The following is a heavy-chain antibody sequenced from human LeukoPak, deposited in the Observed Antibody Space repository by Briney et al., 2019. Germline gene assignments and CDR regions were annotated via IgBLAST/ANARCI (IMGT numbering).Heavy chain of an antibody. J-gene: IGHJ4*02. CDR3: AREPEYCSGGSCYLF. Sequence: GGSLRLSCAASGFTFSSYSMNWVRQAPGKGLEWVSYISSSSSTIYYADSVKGRFTISRDNAKNSLYLQMNSLRAEDTAVYYCAREPEYCSGGSCYLFWGQGTLVTVSS. D-gene: IGHD2-15*01. V-gene: IGHV3-48*04. CDR2: ISSSSSTI. CDR1: GFTFSSYS.